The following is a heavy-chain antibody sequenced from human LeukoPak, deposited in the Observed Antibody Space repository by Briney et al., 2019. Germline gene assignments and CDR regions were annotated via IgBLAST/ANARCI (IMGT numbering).Heavy chain of an antibody. CDR2: ISSSSSYI. J-gene: IGHJ4*02. D-gene: IGHD3-10*01. V-gene: IGHV3-21*01. Sequence: GGSLRLSCAASGFTFSSYSMNWVRQAPGKGLEWVSSISSSSSYIYYADSVKGRFTISRDNAKNSLYLQMNSLRAEDTAVYYCARSHRYGSGSYYNSFEYFDYWGQGTLVTVSS. CDR3: ARSHRYGSGSYYNSFEYFDY. CDR1: GFTFSSYS.